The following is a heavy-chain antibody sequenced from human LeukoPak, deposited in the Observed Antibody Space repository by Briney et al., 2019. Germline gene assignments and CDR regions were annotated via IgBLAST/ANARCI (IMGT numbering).Heavy chain of an antibody. CDR3: AVANWGPPILRTTDFDY. Sequence: ASVKVSCKASGYTCTSYGISWVRQAPGQGLEWMGWISAYNGNTNYAQKLQGRVTMTTDTSTSTAYMELRSLRSDDTAVYYCAVANWGPPILRTTDFDYWGQGTLVTVSS. CDR2: ISAYNGNT. V-gene: IGHV1-18*01. D-gene: IGHD7-27*01. J-gene: IGHJ4*02. CDR1: GYTCTSYG.